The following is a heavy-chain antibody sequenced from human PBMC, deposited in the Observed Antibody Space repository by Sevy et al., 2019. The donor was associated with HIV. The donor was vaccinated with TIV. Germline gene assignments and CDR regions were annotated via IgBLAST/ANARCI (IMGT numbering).Heavy chain of an antibody. CDR3: ARDGSSSPNRSPPFDY. CDR1: GFTFSSYW. V-gene: IGHV3-7*03. CDR2: IKQDGSEK. J-gene: IGHJ4*02. D-gene: IGHD6-13*01. Sequence: GGSLRLSCAASGFTFSSYWMSWVRQAPGKGLEWVANIKQDGSEKYYVDSVKGRFTICRDNAKNSLYLQMNSLRAEDTAVYYCARDGSSSPNRSPPFDYWGQGTLVTVSS.